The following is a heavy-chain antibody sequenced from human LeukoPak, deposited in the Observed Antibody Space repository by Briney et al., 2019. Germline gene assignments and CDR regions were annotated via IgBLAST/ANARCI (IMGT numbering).Heavy chain of an antibody. Sequence: GRSLRLSCAASGFTFSSYGMHWVRQAPGKGLEWVAVIWYDGSNKYYADSVKGRFTISRDNSKNTLYLQMNSLRAEDTAVYYCARGGKAMYYFDYWGHGTLVTVSS. J-gene: IGHJ4*01. CDR2: IWYDGSNK. CDR3: ARGGKAMYYFDY. CDR1: GFTFSSYG. D-gene: IGHD4-23*01. V-gene: IGHV3-33*01.